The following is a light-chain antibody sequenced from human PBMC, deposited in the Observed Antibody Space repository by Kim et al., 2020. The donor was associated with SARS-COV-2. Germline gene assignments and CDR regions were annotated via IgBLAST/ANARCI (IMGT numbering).Light chain of an antibody. V-gene: IGKV2-28*01. Sequence: DIVMTQSPLSLPVTPGEPASISCRSSQSLLHSNGYNYLDWYLQKPGQSLQLLIYLGSNRASGVPDRFSGSGSGTDFTLKISRVEAEDVGVYYCMQALQTPPGLTFGGGTKVDIK. CDR2: LGS. CDR1: QSLLHSNGYNY. J-gene: IGKJ4*01. CDR3: MQALQTPPGLT.